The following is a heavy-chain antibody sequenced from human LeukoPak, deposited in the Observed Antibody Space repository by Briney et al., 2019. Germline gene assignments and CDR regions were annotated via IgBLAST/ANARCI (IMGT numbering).Heavy chain of an antibody. J-gene: IGHJ4*02. CDR2: IKSKTDGGTT. D-gene: IGHD1-1*01. V-gene: IGHV3-15*01. CDR1: GFTFSNAW. CDR3: TTEQQKRKYYFDY. Sequence: GGSLRLSCAASGFTFSNAWMSWVRQAPGKGLEWVGRIKSKTDGGTTDYAAPVKGRFTISRDDSKNTLYLQMNSLKTEDTAVYYCTTEQQKRKYYFDYWGQGTLVTVSS.